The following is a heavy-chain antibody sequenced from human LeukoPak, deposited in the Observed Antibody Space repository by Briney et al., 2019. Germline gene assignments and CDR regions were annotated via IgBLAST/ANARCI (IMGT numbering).Heavy chain of an antibody. J-gene: IGHJ4*02. CDR2: ISYDGSDK. V-gene: IGHV3-30*03. CDR3: ARADGSVAGPPSGH. CDR1: GVTFSSYG. D-gene: IGHD6-19*01. Sequence: SGGSLRLSCAASGVTFSSYGMHWVRQAPGKGLEWVAIISYDGSDKYYADSVKGRLTISRDNSKSTLYLQMISLRTEDTAVYYCARADGSVAGPPSGHWGQGTLVTVSS.